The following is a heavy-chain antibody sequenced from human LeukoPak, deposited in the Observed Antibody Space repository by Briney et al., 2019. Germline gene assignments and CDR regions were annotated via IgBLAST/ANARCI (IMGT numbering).Heavy chain of an antibody. V-gene: IGHV4-39*07. D-gene: IGHD4-23*01. CDR2: IYYSGST. CDR3: ARDPSTVVSYWYFDL. Sequence: SETLSLTCTVSGGSISSSSYYWGWIRQPPGKGLEWIGSIYYSGSTYYNPSLKSRVTISVDTSKNQFSLKLSSVTAADTAVYYCARDPSTVVSYWYFDLWGRGTLVTVSS. J-gene: IGHJ2*01. CDR1: GGSISSSSYY.